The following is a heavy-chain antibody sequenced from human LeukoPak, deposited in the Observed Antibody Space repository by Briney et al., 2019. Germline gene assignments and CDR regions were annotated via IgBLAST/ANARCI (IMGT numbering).Heavy chain of an antibody. J-gene: IGHJ3*02. V-gene: IGHV4-38-2*01. Sequence: SETLSLICSVSGYSISSGYHWGWIRQPPGQGLEWIGSIYHSGRTYYNPSLKSRVTISVDTSKNRFSLNLSSVTAADTAVYYCNAFDIWGQGTMVTVSS. CDR1: GYSISSGYH. CDR2: IYHSGRT. CDR3: NAFDI.